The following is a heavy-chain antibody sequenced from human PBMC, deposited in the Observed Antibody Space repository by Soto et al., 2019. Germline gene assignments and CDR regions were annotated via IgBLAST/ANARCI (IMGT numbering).Heavy chain of an antibody. CDR3: ARVVTMGAVATLGFDY. D-gene: IGHD5-12*01. CDR2: INPNSGGT. Sequence: ASVKVSCKASGYTFTGYYMHWVRQAPGQGLEWMGWINPNSGGTNYAQKFQGWVTMTRDTSISTAYMELSRLRAEDTAVYYCARVVTMGAVATLGFDYWGQGTLVTVSS. CDR1: GYTFTGYY. V-gene: IGHV1-2*04. J-gene: IGHJ4*02.